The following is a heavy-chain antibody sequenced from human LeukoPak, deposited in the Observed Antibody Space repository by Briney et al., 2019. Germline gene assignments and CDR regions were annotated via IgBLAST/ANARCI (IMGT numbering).Heavy chain of an antibody. Sequence: PSETLSLTCTISGGSISSYYWSWIRQPPRKGLEWIGYIYYSGSTNYNPSLRSRVTISVDTSKNQFSLKLSSVTAADTAVYYCARTTEGYCRGRSCYSYYYYMDVWGKGTTVTVSS. CDR1: GGSISSYY. J-gene: IGHJ6*03. CDR2: IYYSGST. D-gene: IGHD2-15*01. CDR3: ARTTEGYCRGRSCYSYYYYMDV. V-gene: IGHV4-59*01.